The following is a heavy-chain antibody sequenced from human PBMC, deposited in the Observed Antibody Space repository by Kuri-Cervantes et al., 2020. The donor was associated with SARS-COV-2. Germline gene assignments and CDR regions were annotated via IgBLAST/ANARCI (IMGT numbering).Heavy chain of an antibody. CDR1: GGSFSSGDYY. V-gene: IGHV4-30-4*01. D-gene: IGHD1-7*01. CDR2: MFYTGYT. Sequence: SETLSLTCTVSGGSFSSGDYYWSWIRQPPGKGLEWIAYMFYTGYTYSNPSLKSRLTTSVDTSKNQFSLKLSSVTAADTAVYYCARGGLELQPGYFRHWGQGTLVTVSS. J-gene: IGHJ1*01. CDR3: ARGGLELQPGYFRH.